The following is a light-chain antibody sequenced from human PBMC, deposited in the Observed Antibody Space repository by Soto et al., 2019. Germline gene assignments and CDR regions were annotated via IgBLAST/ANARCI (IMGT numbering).Light chain of an antibody. CDR1: QNVSNN. V-gene: IGKV3-15*01. CDR2: GTS. J-gene: IGKJ4*01. Sequence: EILMTQSPATLSVSPGDRATLSCRASQNVSNNLAWYQQKPGQAPSLLIYGTSTRATGFPARFSGSASGTDFTLTISSLQSEDFAVYYCQQYNEWPLTFGGGTKVEI. CDR3: QQYNEWPLT.